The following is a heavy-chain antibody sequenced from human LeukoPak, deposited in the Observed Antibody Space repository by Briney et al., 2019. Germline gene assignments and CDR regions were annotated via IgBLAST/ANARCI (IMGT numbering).Heavy chain of an antibody. J-gene: IGHJ4*02. V-gene: IGHV4-34*01. Sequence: SETLSLTCAVYGGSFSGYYWTWIRQPPGKGLEWIGEINHSGSTNYNPSLKSRVTISVDTSKNQFSLKLSSVTAADTAVYYCARGKGSGGTFDYWGQGELVTVSS. D-gene: IGHD6-19*01. CDR3: ARGKGSGGTFDY. CDR1: GGSFSGYY. CDR2: INHSGST.